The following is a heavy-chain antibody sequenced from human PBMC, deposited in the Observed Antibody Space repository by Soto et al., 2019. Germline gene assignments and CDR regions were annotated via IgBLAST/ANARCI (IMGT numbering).Heavy chain of an antibody. CDR2: ISWDGGST. D-gene: IGHD6-19*01. V-gene: IGHV3-43*01. J-gene: IGHJ6*02. CDR3: AKDQLAVAAYYYGMDV. CDR1: GFTFDDYT. Sequence: GGSLRLSCAASGFTFDDYTMHWVRQAPGKGLEWVSLISWDGGSTYYADSVKGRFTISRDNSKNSLYLQMNSLRTEDTALYYCAKDQLAVAAYYYGMDVWGQGTTVTVSS.